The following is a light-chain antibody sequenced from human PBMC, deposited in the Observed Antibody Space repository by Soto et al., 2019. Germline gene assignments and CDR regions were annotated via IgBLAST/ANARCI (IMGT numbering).Light chain of an antibody. CDR3: QQYGSFPIT. CDR1: QAVASDY. V-gene: IGKV3-20*01. CDR2: SAS. Sequence: EVMLTQSPGTLSLSPGERATLSCRASQAVASDYLAWYQQKPGQTPTLIIYSASTRATGIPDRFSGSGSGTDFILTISSLEPEDFAVYYCQQYGSFPITFGPGTKVDMK. J-gene: IGKJ3*01.